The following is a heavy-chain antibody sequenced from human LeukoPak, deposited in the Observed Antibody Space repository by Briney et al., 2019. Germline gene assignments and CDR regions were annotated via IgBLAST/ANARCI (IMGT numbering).Heavy chain of an antibody. J-gene: IGHJ4*02. V-gene: IGHV3-23*01. CDR3: AKDHDDSSGCSAD. Sequence: PGGSLRLSCAASGFTLSSYAMSWVRQAPGMGLEWVSAISGSGGSTYYADSVKGRFTISRDNSKNTLYLQMNSLRAEDTAVYYCAKDHDDSSGCSADWGQGTLVTVSS. D-gene: IGHD3-22*01. CDR2: ISGSGGST. CDR1: GFTLSSYA.